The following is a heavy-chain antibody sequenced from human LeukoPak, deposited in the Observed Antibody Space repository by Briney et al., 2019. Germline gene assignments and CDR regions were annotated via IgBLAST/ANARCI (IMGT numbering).Heavy chain of an antibody. CDR3: ARFCATMVRGAKAYSDS. Sequence: SETLSLTCTVSGGSISSYYWSWIRQPPGKGLEWIGYIYYSGSTNYNPSLKSRVTISVDTSKNQFSLKLSSVTAADTAVYYCARFCATMVRGAKAYSDSWGQGTLVTVSS. CDR1: GGSISSYY. J-gene: IGHJ4*02. CDR2: IYYSGST. D-gene: IGHD3-10*01. V-gene: IGHV4-59*08.